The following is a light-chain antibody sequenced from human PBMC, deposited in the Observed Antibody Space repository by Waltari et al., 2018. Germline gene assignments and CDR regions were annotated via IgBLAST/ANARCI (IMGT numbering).Light chain of an antibody. CDR1: QTINGRW. Sequence: EIVLTQSPGSLSLSPGERATLPCRARQTINGRWLTWYQQKPGQAPMLLIYGASSRATAIPDMFSGSGSGTDFTLTISRLEPEDFAVYYCQQYDGSSVTFGGGTKVEIK. V-gene: IGKV3-20*01. J-gene: IGKJ4*01. CDR3: QQYDGSSVT. CDR2: GAS.